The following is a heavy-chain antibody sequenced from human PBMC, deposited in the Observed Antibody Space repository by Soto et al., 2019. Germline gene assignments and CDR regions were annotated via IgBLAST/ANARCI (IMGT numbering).Heavy chain of an antibody. CDR2: ISYDGSNK. D-gene: IGHD1-26*01. V-gene: IGHV3-30*18. Sequence: QVQLVESGGGVVQPGRSLRLSCAASGFTFSSYGMHWVRQAPGKGLEWVAVISYDGSNKYYADSVKGRFTISRDNSKNTLYLQMNSLRAEDTAVYYCAKDLGGAFYYYYYYGMDVWGQGTTVTVSS. CDR3: AKDLGGAFYYYYYYGMDV. J-gene: IGHJ6*02. CDR1: GFTFSSYG.